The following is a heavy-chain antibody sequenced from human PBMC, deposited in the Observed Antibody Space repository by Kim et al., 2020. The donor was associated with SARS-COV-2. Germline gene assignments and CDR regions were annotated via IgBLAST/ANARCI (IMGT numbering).Heavy chain of an antibody. CDR1: GYTFTSYA. CDR2: INAGNGNT. Sequence: ASVKVSCKASGYTFTSYAMHWVRQAPGQRLEWMGWINAGNGNTKYSQKFQGRVTITRDTSASTAYMELSSLRSEDTAVYYCARGGGVGAPDYYYYGMDVWGQGTTVTVSS. V-gene: IGHV1-3*01. CDR3: ARGGGVGAPDYYYYGMDV. D-gene: IGHD1-26*01. J-gene: IGHJ6*02.